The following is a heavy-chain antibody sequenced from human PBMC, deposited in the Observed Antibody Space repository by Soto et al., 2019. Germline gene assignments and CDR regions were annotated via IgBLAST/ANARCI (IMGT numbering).Heavy chain of an antibody. D-gene: IGHD2-8*01. J-gene: IGHJ5*02. CDR2: ISPSGSP. V-gene: IGHV4-30-2*01. Sequence: TLSLTCSVSGGSVNSGGYSWSWIRQPPGKGLEWIGFISPSGSPAYNPSLKSRVTISVDRSNNQISLELSSGTAADTAVYYCARGVLAWGPGTLVTVSS. CDR1: GGSVNSGGYS. CDR3: ARGVLA.